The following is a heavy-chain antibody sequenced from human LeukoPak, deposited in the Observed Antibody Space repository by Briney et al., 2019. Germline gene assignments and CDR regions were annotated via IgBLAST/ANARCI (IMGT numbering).Heavy chain of an antibody. CDR3: AKDFIRYCSGGSCYPYFDY. Sequence: GGSLRLSCAASGYAFSSHGLTWVRQAPGKGLEWVSTINGPGDNPYAETVKGRFTISKDNSKNTLYLQMNSLRAEDTAVYYCAKDFIRYCSGGSCYPYFDYWGRGTLVTVSS. J-gene: IGHJ4*02. D-gene: IGHD2-15*01. CDR1: GYAFSSHG. V-gene: IGHV3-23*01. CDR2: INGPGDNP.